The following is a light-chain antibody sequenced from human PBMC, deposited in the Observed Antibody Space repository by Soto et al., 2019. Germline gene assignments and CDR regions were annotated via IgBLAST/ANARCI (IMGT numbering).Light chain of an antibody. CDR3: ASFTTSTTLV. CDR1: SSDVGAYNY. V-gene: IGLV2-14*01. J-gene: IGLJ3*02. CDR2: EVS. Sequence: QSALTQPASVSGSPGQSITISCTGTSSDVGAYNYVSWYQHHPGKAPKLMIYEVSNRPSGVSNRFSGSKSGNTASLTISGLQAEDVADYYCASFTTSTTLVFGGGTKLTVL.